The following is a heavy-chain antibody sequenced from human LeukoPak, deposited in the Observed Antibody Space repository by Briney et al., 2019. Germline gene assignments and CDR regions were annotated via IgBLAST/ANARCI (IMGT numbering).Heavy chain of an antibody. D-gene: IGHD1-26*01. Sequence: SRTLSPTCTVSGGSISSGDYYWSWIRQPPGKGLEWIGYIYCSGSTYYNPSLKSRVTISVDTSKNQFSLKLSSVTAADTAVYYCARELPHYWYFDLWGRSTLVTVSS. J-gene: IGHJ2*01. CDR2: IYCSGST. V-gene: IGHV4-30-4*01. CDR1: GGSISSGDYY. CDR3: ARELPHYWYFDL.